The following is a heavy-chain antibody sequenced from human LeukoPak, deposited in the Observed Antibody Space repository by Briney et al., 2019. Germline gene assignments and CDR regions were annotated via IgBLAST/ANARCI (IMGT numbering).Heavy chain of an antibody. CDR1: GFTFNNYA. V-gene: IGHV3-30*04. CDR2: ISYDASNE. J-gene: IGHJ6*02. D-gene: IGHD6-19*01. Sequence: GGSLRLSCAVSGFTFNNYAFHWVRQAPGKGLEWVAIISYDASNEYYADSVKGRFTISRDNSKNILYLQMNSLRAEDTGVYYCARDGTPLGSGCNYYRGTDVWGQGTTVTVSS. CDR3: ARDGTPLGSGCNYYRGTDV.